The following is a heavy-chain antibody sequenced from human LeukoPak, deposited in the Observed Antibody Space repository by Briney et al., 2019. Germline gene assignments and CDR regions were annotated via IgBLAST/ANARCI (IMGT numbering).Heavy chain of an antibody. D-gene: IGHD4-23*01. V-gene: IGHV4-31*03. CDR3: ARCGNSARYYFDY. Sequence: PSETLSLTCTVSGGSISSGGYSWSWIRQHPGKGLEWIEYIYYSGSTYYNPSLKSRVTISVDTSKNQFSLKQSSVTAADTAVYYCARCGNSARYYFDYWGQGTLVTVSS. CDR1: GGSISSGGYS. J-gene: IGHJ4*02. CDR2: IYYSGST.